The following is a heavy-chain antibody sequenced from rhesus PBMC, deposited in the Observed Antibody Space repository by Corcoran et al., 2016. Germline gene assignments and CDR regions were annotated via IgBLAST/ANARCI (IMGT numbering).Heavy chain of an antibody. Sequence: LQLQMSGPGVGKPSETLSLPFAVSVCSILDSYLLSWIRKHHGRGMEGFGSIYGSRTSTNYNPSLKSRVTISKDTSKNHFSLKLSSVTAADTAVYYCARDGYIITRMITGYYWSFDYWGQGVLVTVSS. CDR2: IYGSRTST. CDR3: ARDGYIITRMITGYYWSFDY. D-gene: IGHD3-9*01. CDR1: VCSILDSYL. V-gene: IGHV4S10*01. J-gene: IGHJ4*01.